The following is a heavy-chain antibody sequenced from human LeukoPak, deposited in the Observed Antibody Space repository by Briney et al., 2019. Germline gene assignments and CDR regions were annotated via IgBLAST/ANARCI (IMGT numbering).Heavy chain of an antibody. V-gene: IGHV1-69*05. CDR3: AILGLEPPNYYFDY. J-gene: IGHJ4*02. D-gene: IGHD1-1*01. Sequence: SVKVSFKASGGTFSSYAISWVRQAPGQGLEWMGGIIPIFGTANYAQKFQGRVTITTDESTSTAYMELSSLRSEDTAVYYCAILGLEPPNYYFDYWGQGTLVTVSS. CDR1: GGTFSSYA. CDR2: IIPIFGTA.